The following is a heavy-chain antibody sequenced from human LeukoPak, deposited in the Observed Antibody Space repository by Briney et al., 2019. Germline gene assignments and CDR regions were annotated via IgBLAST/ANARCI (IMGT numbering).Heavy chain of an antibody. V-gene: IGHV4-34*01. CDR3: ARGIAVAGTGLDY. D-gene: IGHD6-19*01. Sequence: SETLSLTCAVYDGSFSGYYWTWIRQPPGKGLEWIGEINHSGSTNYNPSLKSRVTISVDTSKNQFSLKLSSVTAADTAVYYCARGIAVAGTGLDYWGQGTLVTVSS. CDR2: INHSGST. CDR1: DGSFSGYY. J-gene: IGHJ4*02.